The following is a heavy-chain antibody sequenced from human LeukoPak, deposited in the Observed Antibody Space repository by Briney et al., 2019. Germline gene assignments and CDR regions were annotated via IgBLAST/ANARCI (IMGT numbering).Heavy chain of an antibody. J-gene: IGHJ4*02. D-gene: IGHD6-6*01. V-gene: IGHV4-61*02. CDR2: IYTSGST. CDR3: ARAFLGYSSSAVGD. CDR1: GGSISSGSYY. Sequence: SGTLSLTCTVSGGSISSGSYYWSWIRQPAGKGLEWIGRIYTSGSTNYNPSLKSRVTISVDTSKNQFSLKLSSVTAADTAVYYCARAFLGYSSSAVGDWGQGTLVTVSS.